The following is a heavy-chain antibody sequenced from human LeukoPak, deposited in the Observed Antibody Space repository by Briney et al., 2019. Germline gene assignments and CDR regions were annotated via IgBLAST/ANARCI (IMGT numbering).Heavy chain of an antibody. CDR1: GFTFSSYA. Sequence: GGSLRLSCAASGFTFSSYAMHRVRQAPGKGLEWVAVISYDGSNKYYADSVKGRFTISRDNSKNTLYLQMNSLRAEDTAVYYCARDLEVVVTAILDYWGQGTLVTVSS. CDR3: ARDLEVVVTAILDY. D-gene: IGHD2-21*02. J-gene: IGHJ4*02. V-gene: IGHV3-30*04. CDR2: ISYDGSNK.